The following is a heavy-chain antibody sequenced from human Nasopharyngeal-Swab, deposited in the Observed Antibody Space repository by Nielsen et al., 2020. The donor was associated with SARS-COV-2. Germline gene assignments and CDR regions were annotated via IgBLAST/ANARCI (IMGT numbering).Heavy chain of an antibody. Sequence: WVRQAPGQGLEWMGGIIPIFGTANYAQKFQGRVTITADESTSTAYMELSSLRAEDTAVYYCAKGVVGAAAGLFDYWGQGTLVTVSS. CDR3: AKGVVGAAAGLFDY. CDR2: IIPIFGTA. D-gene: IGHD6-13*01. V-gene: IGHV1-69*01. J-gene: IGHJ4*02.